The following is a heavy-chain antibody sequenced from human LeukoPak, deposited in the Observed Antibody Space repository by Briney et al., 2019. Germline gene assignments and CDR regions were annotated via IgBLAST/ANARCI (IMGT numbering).Heavy chain of an antibody. D-gene: IGHD3-22*01. CDR2: TYYRSKWYN. Sequence: SQTLSLTCAISGDSVSSNSAAWNWIRQSPSRGLEWLGRTYYRSKWYNDYAVSVKSRITINPDTSKNQFSLQLNSVTPEDTAVYYCARALHRLGYYYDSSGFYAFDIWGQGTMVTVSS. CDR1: GDSVSSNSAA. J-gene: IGHJ3*02. CDR3: ARALHRLGYYYDSSGFYAFDI. V-gene: IGHV6-1*01.